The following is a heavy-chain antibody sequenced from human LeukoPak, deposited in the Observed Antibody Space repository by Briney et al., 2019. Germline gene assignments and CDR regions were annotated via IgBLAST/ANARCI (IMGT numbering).Heavy chain of an antibody. CDR1: GFTFSSYE. D-gene: IGHD1-20*01. J-gene: IGHJ6*02. V-gene: IGHV3-48*03. Sequence: GGSLRLSCAASGFTFSSYEMNWVRQAPGKGLDGVSYISSSGSTIYYADSVKGRFTISRDNAKNSLYLQMNSLRAEDTAVYYCARDVYNWNDVMDVWGQGTTVSVSS. CDR3: ARDVYNWNDVMDV. CDR2: ISSSGSTI.